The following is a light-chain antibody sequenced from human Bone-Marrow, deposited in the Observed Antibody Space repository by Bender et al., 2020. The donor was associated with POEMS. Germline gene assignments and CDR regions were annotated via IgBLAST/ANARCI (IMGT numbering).Light chain of an antibody. J-gene: IGLJ3*02. Sequence: QSALTQPASVSGSPGQSITISCTGSNSDIGAYNHVAWYQHRPGKAPKFVLYDVDNRPSGVSNRFSGSKSGNTASLTISGLQAEDEADYYCASYRIISKWVFGGGTKLTVL. CDR1: NSDIGAYNH. V-gene: IGLV2-14*03. CDR2: DVD. CDR3: ASYRIISKWV.